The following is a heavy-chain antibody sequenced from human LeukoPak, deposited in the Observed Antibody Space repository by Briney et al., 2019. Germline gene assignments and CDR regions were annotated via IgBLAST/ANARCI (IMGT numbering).Heavy chain of an antibody. Sequence: GGSLRLSCAASGFTFSSYSMSWVRQAPGKGLEWVSTINTRNVIYYADSVKGQFTIPRDDAKNSLYLQMNSLRVEDTAVYYCARDASAWARNCWGQGTLVTVSS. J-gene: IGHJ4*02. V-gene: IGHV3-21*01. CDR1: GFTFSSYS. CDR2: INTRNVI. CDR3: ARDASAWARNC. D-gene: IGHD1-14*01.